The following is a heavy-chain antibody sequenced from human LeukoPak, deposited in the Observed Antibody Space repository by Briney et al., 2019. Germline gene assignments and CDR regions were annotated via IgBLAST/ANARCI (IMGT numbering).Heavy chain of an antibody. V-gene: IGHV3-30*04. CDR1: GFTFSSYA. D-gene: IGHD5-12*01. CDR3: ARDQLAYSGYDTLFDY. Sequence: GGSLRLSCAASGFTFSSYAMHWVRQAPGKGLEWVALISYDGSNKYYADSVKGRFTISRDNSKNTLYLQLNSLRPEDTAVYYCARDQLAYSGYDTLFDYWGQGTLVTVSS. J-gene: IGHJ4*02. CDR2: ISYDGSNK.